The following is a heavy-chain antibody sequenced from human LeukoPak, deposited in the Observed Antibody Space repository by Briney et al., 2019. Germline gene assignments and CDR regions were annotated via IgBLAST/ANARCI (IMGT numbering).Heavy chain of an antibody. D-gene: IGHD3-9*01. CDR1: GFIFSNYA. J-gene: IGHJ4*02. Sequence: PGASLRLSCAASGFIFSNYAMYWVRQAPGKGLEWVSAISGRSDNTYYADSVKGQFTLSRDSSKNTLYLQMNSLRADDTAVYYCAKWGDYDVLTGYYVSDFWGQGTLVTVSS. CDR2: ISGRSDNT. V-gene: IGHV3-23*01. CDR3: AKWGDYDVLTGYYVSDF.